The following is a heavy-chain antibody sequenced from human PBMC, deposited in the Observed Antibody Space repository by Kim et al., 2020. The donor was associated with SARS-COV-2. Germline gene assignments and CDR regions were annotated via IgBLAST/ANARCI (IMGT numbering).Heavy chain of an antibody. V-gene: IGHV3-13*01. CDR2: IGTAGDT. D-gene: IGHD5-12*01. CDR1: GFTFSSYD. J-gene: IGHJ4*02. CDR3: VKAPPREATFDY. Sequence: GGSLRLSCAASGFTFSSYDMHWVRQATGKGLEWVSGIGTAGDTYYPGSVKGRFTISRENARNSLYLQMNSLRAGDTAVYYCVKAPPREATFDYWGQGTLVTVSS.